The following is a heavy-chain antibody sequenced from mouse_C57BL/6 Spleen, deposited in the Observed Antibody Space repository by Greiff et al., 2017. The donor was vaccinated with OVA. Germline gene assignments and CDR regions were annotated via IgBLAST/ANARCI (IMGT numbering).Heavy chain of an antibody. V-gene: IGHV1-26*01. J-gene: IGHJ1*03. Sequence: EVQLQQSGPELVKPGASVKISCKASGYTFTDYYMNWVKQSHGKSLEWIGDINPNNGGTSYNQKFKGKATLTVDKSSSTAYMELRSLTSEDSAVYYCARFTYYYGSSLSYWYFDVWGTGTTVTVSS. CDR3: ARFTYYYGSSLSYWYFDV. CDR2: INPNNGGT. CDR1: GYTFTDYY. D-gene: IGHD1-1*01.